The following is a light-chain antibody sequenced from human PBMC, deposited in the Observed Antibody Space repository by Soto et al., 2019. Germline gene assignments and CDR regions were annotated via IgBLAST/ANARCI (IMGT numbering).Light chain of an antibody. J-gene: IGKJ5*01. CDR2: AAS. CDR3: QHSYNTPS. V-gene: IGKV1-39*01. CDR1: QSIRSY. Sequence: IQMSESASSLSASVGDRVTITHRASQSIRSYLNWYQQKPGHAPNHLIYAASSLRGGVPSKFSGSGSGTDFTLTISSLTPEYSATYYCQHSYNTPSFGQGTRLEI.